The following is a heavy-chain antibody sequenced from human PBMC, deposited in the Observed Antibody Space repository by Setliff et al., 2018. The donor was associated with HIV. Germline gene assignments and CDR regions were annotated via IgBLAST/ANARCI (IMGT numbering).Heavy chain of an antibody. CDR2: IYYSGST. CDR1: GGSISSSSYY. V-gene: IGHV4-39*01. D-gene: IGHD3-22*01. J-gene: IGHJ5*02. Sequence: KPSETLSLTCTVSGGSISSSSYYWGWIRQPPGKGLEWIGGIYYSGSTYYNPSLKSRVTISVDTSKNQFSLKLSSVTAADTAVYYCARHVVVVITVPNWFDPWGQGTLVTVS. CDR3: ARHVVVVITVPNWFDP.